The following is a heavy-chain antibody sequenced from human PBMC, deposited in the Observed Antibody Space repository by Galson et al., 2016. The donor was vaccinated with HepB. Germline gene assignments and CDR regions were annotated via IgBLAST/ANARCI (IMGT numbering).Heavy chain of an antibody. CDR3: AREMTIFGVLDY. D-gene: IGHD3-3*01. V-gene: IGHV1-18*01. Sequence: WMGWISAYNGNTNYAQKVQGRVTMTPDTSTSTAYMELRSLRSDDTAVYYCAREMTIFGVLDYWGQGTLVTVSS. CDR2: ISAYNGNT. J-gene: IGHJ4*02.